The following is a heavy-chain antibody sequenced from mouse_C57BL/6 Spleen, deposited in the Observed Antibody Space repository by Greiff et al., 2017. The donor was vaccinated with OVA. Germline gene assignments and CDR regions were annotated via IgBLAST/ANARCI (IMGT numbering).Heavy chain of an antibody. Sequence: VQLQQSGAELVKPGASVKLSCTASGSNIKDYYMHWVKQRTGQGLEWIGTIDPEDGDTNYAPKCQGKATLTADTSSSTAYLQLSSLTSADTAVCDCYVGQYYDKRYYWGQGTTLTGSS. CDR1: GSNIKDYY. J-gene: IGHJ2*01. CDR2: IDPEDGDT. CDR3: YVGQYYDKRYY. D-gene: IGHD1-2*01. V-gene: IGHV14-2*01.